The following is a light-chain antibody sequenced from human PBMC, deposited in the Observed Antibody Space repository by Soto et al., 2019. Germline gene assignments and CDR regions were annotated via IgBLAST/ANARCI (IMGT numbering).Light chain of an antibody. V-gene: IGKV3-20*01. Sequence: EIVFTQSPGTLSLYPAERATLSCRASQSVSNNYLAWYQQKPGQAPRLLIYGASNRATGIPDRFSGSGSGTDFTLTISRLEPEDFAVYYCQQYGSSGTFGQGTKVDI. J-gene: IGKJ1*01. CDR1: QSVSNNY. CDR2: GAS. CDR3: QQYGSSGT.